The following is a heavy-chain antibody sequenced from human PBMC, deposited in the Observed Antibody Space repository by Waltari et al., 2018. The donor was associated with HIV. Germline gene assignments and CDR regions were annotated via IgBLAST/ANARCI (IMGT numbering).Heavy chain of an antibody. D-gene: IGHD6-13*01. CDR1: GGSFSGYY. CDR2: INHSGST. J-gene: IGHJ3*02. CDR3: ARTDSSWYIGAFDI. V-gene: IGHV4-34*01. Sequence: QVQLEQWGAGLLKPSETLSLTCAVYGGSFSGYYWSWIRQPPGKGLEWIGEINHSGSTNYNPSLKSRVTISVDTSKNQFSLKLSSVTAADTAVYYCARTDSSWYIGAFDIWGQGTMVTVSS.